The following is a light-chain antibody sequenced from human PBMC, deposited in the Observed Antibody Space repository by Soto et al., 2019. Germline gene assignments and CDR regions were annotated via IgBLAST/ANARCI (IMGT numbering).Light chain of an antibody. CDR2: DAS. V-gene: IGKV3-11*01. CDR3: QHRRDWPIT. CDR1: PSVDTL. Sequence: EIVLTQSPATLSLSPEERATLSCRASPSVDTLLSWYQQKPGQVPRLLIYDASNRATGIPARFSGSGSGTDFTLTISSLEPEDFAVYYCQHRRDWPITFGGGTKVEIK. J-gene: IGKJ4*01.